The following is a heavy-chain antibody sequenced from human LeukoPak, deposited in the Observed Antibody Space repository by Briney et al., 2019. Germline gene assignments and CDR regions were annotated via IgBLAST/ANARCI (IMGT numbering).Heavy chain of an antibody. V-gene: IGHV4-34*01. CDR3: ASKEGWFGELYY. Sequence: SETLSLTCAVYGGSFSGYYWSWIRQPPGKGLEWIGEINHSGSTNYNPSLKSRVTISVDTSKNQFSLKLSSVTAADTAVYYCASKEGWFGELYYWGQGTLVTVS. J-gene: IGHJ4*02. D-gene: IGHD3-10*01. CDR1: GGSFSGYY. CDR2: INHSGST.